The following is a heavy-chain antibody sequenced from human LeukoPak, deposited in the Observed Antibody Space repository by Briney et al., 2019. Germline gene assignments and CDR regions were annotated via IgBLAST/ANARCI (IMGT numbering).Heavy chain of an antibody. J-gene: IGHJ4*02. V-gene: IGHV5-51*01. CDR2: IYPGDSDT. D-gene: IGHD2-15*01. CDR3: ARIRYCSGGSCYSSPNFDY. CDR1: GYSFTNYW. Sequence: LGESLKISCKGSGYSFTNYWLGWVRQMPGKGLEWMGIIYPGDSDTRYSPSFQGQVTLSADKSISTDYLQWSSLKASDTAMYYCARIRYCSGGSCYSSPNFDYWGQGTLVTVSS.